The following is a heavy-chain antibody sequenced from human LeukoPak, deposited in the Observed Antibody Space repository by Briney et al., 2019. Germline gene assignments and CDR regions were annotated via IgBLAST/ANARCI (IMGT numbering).Heavy chain of an antibody. D-gene: IGHD6-13*01. CDR3: ARTPTSSSSWFDP. V-gene: IGHV3-21*04. J-gene: IGHJ5*02. Sequence: GGSLRLSCAASGFTFSSYSMNWVRQAPGKGLEWVSSISSTSTYIDYVDSVKGRFTISRDNAKNSLYLQMNSLRAEDTAVYYCARTPTSSSSWFDPWGQGTLVTVSS. CDR1: GFTFSSYS. CDR2: ISSTSTYI.